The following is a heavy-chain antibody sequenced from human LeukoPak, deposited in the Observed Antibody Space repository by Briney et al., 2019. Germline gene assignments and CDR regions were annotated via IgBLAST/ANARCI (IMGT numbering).Heavy chain of an antibody. CDR1: GFTFSSYG. Sequence: GGSLRLSCAASGFTFSSYGMHWVRQAPGKGLEWVAVISYDGSNKYYADSVKGRFTISRDNSKNTLYLQMNSLRVEDTALYYCARRRRGNTVPYYYYMDVWGKGTTVTVSS. V-gene: IGHV3-30*03. J-gene: IGHJ6*03. D-gene: IGHD1-7*01. CDR2: ISYDGSNK. CDR3: ARRRRGNTVPYYYYMDV.